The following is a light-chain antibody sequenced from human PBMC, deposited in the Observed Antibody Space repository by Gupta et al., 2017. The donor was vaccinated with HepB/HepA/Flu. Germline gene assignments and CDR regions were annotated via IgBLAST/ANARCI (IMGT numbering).Light chain of an antibody. Sequence: QSALTQPASVSGSPGQSITISCTGTSSDVGGYDYVPWYQHDPGKAHKLMIYDVSKRPSGVSSRFSGSKSGYTASLTISGLADEDDADYYCSSDTSNTLEVFGTGTKVTVL. CDR2: DVS. J-gene: IGLJ1*01. CDR1: SSDVGGYDY. CDR3: SSDTSNTLEV. V-gene: IGLV2-14*03.